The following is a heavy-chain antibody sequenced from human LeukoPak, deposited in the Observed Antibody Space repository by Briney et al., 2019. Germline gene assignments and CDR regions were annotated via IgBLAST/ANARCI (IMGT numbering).Heavy chain of an antibody. CDR3: ARGSLSVPY. V-gene: IGHV4-30-2*01. CDR1: GGSISSGGYS. CDR2: IYHSGST. J-gene: IGHJ4*02. Sequence: SQTLSLTCAVSGGSISSGGYSWSWIRQPPGKGLEWIGYIYHSGSTYYNPSLKSRVTISVDTSKNQFSLKLSSVTAADTAVYYCARGSLSVPYWGQGTLVTVSS.